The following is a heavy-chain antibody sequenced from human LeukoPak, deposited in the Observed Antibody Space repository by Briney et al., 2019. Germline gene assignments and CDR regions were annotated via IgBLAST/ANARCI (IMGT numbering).Heavy chain of an antibody. D-gene: IGHD3-16*01. CDR2: IHYTGRT. Sequence: SQTLSLTCNVSGGSISSGDYFWNWIRQPPGKGLEWLGYIHYTGRTYYNPSLQSRVTVSVDTSKNQLSLRLSSVTAADTAIYYCARGAGLFGGYLDSWGQGTLVSVSS. CDR1: GGSISSGDYF. V-gene: IGHV4-30-4*01. CDR3: ARGAGLFGGYLDS. J-gene: IGHJ4*02.